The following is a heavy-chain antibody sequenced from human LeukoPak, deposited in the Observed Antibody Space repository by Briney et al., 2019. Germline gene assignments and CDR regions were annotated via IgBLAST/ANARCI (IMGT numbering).Heavy chain of an antibody. Sequence: SETLSLTCAVYGGSFGGYYWSWIRQPPGKGLEWIGEINHSGSTNYNPSLKSRVTISVDTSKNQFSLKLSSVTAADTAVYYCARGLAYYDYIWGSYRYRPHFDYWGQGTLVTVSS. CDR2: INHSGST. CDR1: GGSFGGYY. CDR3: ARGLAYYDYIWGSYRYRPHFDY. V-gene: IGHV4-34*01. J-gene: IGHJ4*02. D-gene: IGHD3-16*02.